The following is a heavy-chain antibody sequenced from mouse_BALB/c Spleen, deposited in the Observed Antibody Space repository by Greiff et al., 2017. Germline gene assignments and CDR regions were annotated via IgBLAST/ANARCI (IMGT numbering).Heavy chain of an antibody. Sequence: EVKLVESGAELVRPGALVKLSCKASGFNIKDYYMHWVKQRPEQGLEWIGWIDPENGNTIYDPKFQGKSSITADTSSNTAYLQLSSLTSEDTAVYYCARYYYEPHYAMDDWGQGTSVTVSS. V-gene: IGHV14-1*02. CDR2: IDPENGNT. CDR3: ARYYYEPHYAMDD. D-gene: IGHD2-4*01. J-gene: IGHJ4*01. CDR1: GFNIKDYY.